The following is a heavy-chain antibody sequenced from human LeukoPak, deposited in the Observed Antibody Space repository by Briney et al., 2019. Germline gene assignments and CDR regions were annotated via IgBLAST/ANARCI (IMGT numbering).Heavy chain of an antibody. CDR3: ARAGYCSGGSCPNWFDP. V-gene: IGHV1-18*01. CDR1: GYTFTRYG. CDR2: ISAYNGNT. J-gene: IGHJ5*02. D-gene: IGHD2-15*01. Sequence: ASVKVSCKASGYTFTRYGISWVRQPPGQGLEWMGWISAYNGNTNYAQKLQGRVTMTTDTSTSTAYMELRSLRSDDTAVYYCARAGYCSGGSCPNWFDPWGQGTLVTVSS.